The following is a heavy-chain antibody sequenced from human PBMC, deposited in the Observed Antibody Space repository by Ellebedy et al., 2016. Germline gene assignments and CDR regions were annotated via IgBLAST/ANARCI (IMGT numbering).Heavy chain of an antibody. V-gene: IGHV3-7*01. CDR3: AKDQNCGSTSCYDGGFDP. Sequence: GESLKISXVASGFTFSNYWMSWVRQAPGKGLEWVANIKEDGSEKYHVDSVKGRFTISRDNAKNSLYLQMNSLRAEDTAVYYCAKDQNCGSTSCYDGGFDPWGQGTLVTVSS. D-gene: IGHD2-2*01. CDR2: IKEDGSEK. J-gene: IGHJ5*02. CDR1: GFTFSNYW.